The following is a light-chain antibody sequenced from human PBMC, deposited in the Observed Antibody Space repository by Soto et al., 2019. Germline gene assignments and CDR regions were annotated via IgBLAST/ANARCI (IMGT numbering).Light chain of an antibody. V-gene: IGKV3-11*01. Sequence: EIVLTQSPGTLSLSPGERATLSCRASQTVSSYLLWYQQKRGQAPRLLIYDASNRATGIPARFSGSGSGTDFTLTISSLEPEDFAVYYCQHRMNWPLTFGQGTRLENK. CDR2: DAS. J-gene: IGKJ5*01. CDR3: QHRMNWPLT. CDR1: QTVSSY.